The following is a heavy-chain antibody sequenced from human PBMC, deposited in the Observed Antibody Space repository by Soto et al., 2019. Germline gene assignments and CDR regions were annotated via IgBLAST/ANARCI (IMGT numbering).Heavy chain of an antibody. V-gene: IGHV1-69*13. J-gene: IGHJ4*02. CDR1: GGTFSSYA. D-gene: IGHD2-15*01. CDR3: ARVRYCSGGSCLSPVDY. CDR2: IIPIFGTA. Sequence: SVKVSCKASGGTFSSYAISWVRQAPRQGLEWMGGIIPIFGTANYAQKFQGRVTITADESTSTAYMELSSLRSEDTAVYYCARVRYCSGGSCLSPVDYWGQGTLVTVSS.